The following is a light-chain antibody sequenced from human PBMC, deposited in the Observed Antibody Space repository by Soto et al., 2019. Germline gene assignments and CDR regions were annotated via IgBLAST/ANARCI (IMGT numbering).Light chain of an antibody. J-gene: IGLJ3*02. CDR3: QSYDSSLSGWV. CDR2: GNS. Sequence: QSVLTQPPSVSGAPGQRVTISCTGSSSNIGAGYDVHWCQQLPGTAPKLLIYGNSNRPSGVPDRFSGSKSGTSASLAITGLRAEDEADYYCQSYDSSLSGWVFGGGTQLTVL. CDR1: SSNIGAGYD. V-gene: IGLV1-40*01.